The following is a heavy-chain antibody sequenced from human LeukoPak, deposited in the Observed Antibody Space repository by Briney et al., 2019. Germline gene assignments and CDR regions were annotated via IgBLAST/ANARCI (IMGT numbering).Heavy chain of an antibody. Sequence: SETLSLTCTVSGGSISSSSYYWGWIRQPPGKGLEWIRSIYYSGNTYYNPSLKSRVTISVDTSNNQFSLKLSSVTAADTAVYYCAITAAYYYDSSDYGYPDYWGQGTLVTVSS. J-gene: IGHJ4*02. D-gene: IGHD3-22*01. V-gene: IGHV4-39*01. CDR2: IYYSGNT. CDR3: AITAAYYYDSSDYGYPDY. CDR1: GGSISSSSYY.